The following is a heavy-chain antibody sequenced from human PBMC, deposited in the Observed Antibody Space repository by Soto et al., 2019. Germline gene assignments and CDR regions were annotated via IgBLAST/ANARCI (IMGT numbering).Heavy chain of an antibody. J-gene: IGHJ4*02. Sequence: QVQLVESGGGVVQPGRSLGLSCAASGFSFSSYAMHWVRQAPGKGLELEWVAFISYDGSKKYYADSVKGRFTISRDNSQNTLFLQMKSLRAEDTALFYCAKGIARLGTVGYFDSWGQGTLVTVSS. CDR1: GFSFSSYA. CDR2: ISYDGSKK. V-gene: IGHV3-30*18. D-gene: IGHD6-6*01. CDR3: AKGIARLGTVGYFDS.